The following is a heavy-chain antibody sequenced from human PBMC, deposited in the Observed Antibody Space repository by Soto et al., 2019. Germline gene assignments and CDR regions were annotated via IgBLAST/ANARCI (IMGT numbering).Heavy chain of an antibody. V-gene: IGHV3-30*18. D-gene: IGHD6-6*01. Sequence: QVQLVESGGGVVQPGRSLRLSCAASGFTFSSYGMHCVRQAPGKGLEWVAVISYDGSNKYYADSVKGRFTISRDNSKNTLYLQMNSLRAEDTAVYYCAKERYSSSSPDFDYWGQGTLVTVSS. CDR1: GFTFSSYG. CDR3: AKERYSSSSPDFDY. CDR2: ISYDGSNK. J-gene: IGHJ4*02.